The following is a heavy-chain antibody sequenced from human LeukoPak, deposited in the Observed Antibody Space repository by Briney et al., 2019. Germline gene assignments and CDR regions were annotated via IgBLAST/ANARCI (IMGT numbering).Heavy chain of an antibody. CDR1: GYTFTSYY. Sequence: ASVKVSCKASGYTFTSYYIHWVRQAPGQGLEWMGWINPTSGDTNYVQKFQGRVTMTRDTSISTAYMELSRMRSDGTAVYYCARGDGDGPARRAFDIWGQGTMVTVSS. CDR3: ARGDGDGPARRAFDI. J-gene: IGHJ3*02. D-gene: IGHD7-27*01. CDR2: INPTSGDT. V-gene: IGHV1-2*02.